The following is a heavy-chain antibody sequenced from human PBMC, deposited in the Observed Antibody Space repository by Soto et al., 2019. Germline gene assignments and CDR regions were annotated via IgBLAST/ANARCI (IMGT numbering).Heavy chain of an antibody. V-gene: IGHV5-51*01. J-gene: IGHJ6*03. CDR3: ARWLPLYYYYCMDV. CDR1: GYIFGNYW. Sequence: GESLKISWKGSGYIFGNYWIGWVRQIPGKGLEWMGIVYPGDSESRYSPSFQGQVTISADKSISTAYLQWSSLKASDSAVYYCARWLPLYYYYCMDVWGKGTAVTVSS. D-gene: IGHD6-19*01. CDR2: VYPGDSES.